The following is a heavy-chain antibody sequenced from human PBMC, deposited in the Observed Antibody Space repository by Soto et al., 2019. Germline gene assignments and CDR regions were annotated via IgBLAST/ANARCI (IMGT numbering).Heavy chain of an antibody. J-gene: IGHJ4*02. CDR2: INHSGST. D-gene: IGHD6-6*01. CDR1: GGSFSGYY. V-gene: IGHV4-34*01. Sequence: SETLSLTCAVYGGSFSGYYWSWIRQPPGKGLEWIGEINHSGSTNYNPSLKSRVTISVDTSKNQFSLKLSSVTAADTAVYYCARDEYSSSKPYFDYWGQGTLVTVSS. CDR3: ARDEYSSSKPYFDY.